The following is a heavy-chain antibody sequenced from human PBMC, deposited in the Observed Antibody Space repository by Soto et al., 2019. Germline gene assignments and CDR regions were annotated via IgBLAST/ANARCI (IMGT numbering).Heavy chain of an antibody. CDR3: AHTAVQLERLLPFDY. D-gene: IGHD3-3*01. Sequence: QITLKESGPTLVKPTQTLTLTCTFSGFSLSTSGVGVGWIRQPPGKALEWLALIYWDDDKRYSPSLKTRLTNTKDTSENQVVLTMTNLDPVDTATYYCAHTAVQLERLLPFDYWGQGSLVTVSS. CDR2: IYWDDDK. CDR1: GFSLSTSGVG. J-gene: IGHJ4*02. V-gene: IGHV2-5*02.